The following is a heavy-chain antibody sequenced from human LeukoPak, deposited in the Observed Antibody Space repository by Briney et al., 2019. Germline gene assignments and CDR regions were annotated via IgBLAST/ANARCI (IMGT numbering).Heavy chain of an antibody. CDR1: GFAFSDHY. Sequence: GGSLRLSCATSGFAFSDHYMSWIRQTPGKGLEWISYISGQSSSIYYADSVKGRFTISRDNAKNSVYLQMISLRAEGTAVYYCVRMSDDVFLDYWGRGTVVTVSS. D-gene: IGHD1-1*01. CDR3: VRMSDDVFLDY. CDR2: ISGQSSSI. V-gene: IGHV3-11*04. J-gene: IGHJ4*02.